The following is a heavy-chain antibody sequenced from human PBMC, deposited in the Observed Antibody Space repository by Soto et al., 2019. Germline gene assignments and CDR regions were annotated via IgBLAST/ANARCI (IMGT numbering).Heavy chain of an antibody. CDR1: GFTFSSYS. D-gene: IGHD4-17*01. CDR3: ARDHRWGYQYGDYGDS. V-gene: IGHV3-48*04. CDR2: ISSSSSTI. J-gene: IGHJ5*01. Sequence: PGGSLRLSCAASGFTFSSYSMNWVRQAPGKGLEWVSYISSSSSTIYYADSVKGRFTISRDDAKNSLYLQMDSLRAEDTAVYYCARDHRWGYQYGDYGDSWGQGTLVTVSS.